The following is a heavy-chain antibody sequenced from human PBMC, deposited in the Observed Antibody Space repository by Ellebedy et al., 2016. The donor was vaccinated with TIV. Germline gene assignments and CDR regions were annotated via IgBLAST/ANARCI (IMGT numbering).Heavy chain of an antibody. CDR1: GFTFNNAW. D-gene: IGHD3-16*02. CDR3: TTAYYHYVWGTYRLVDFDY. Sequence: GESLKISXAASGFTFNNAWMSWVRQAPGKGLEWVGRIKSESDGGTTENAAPVKGRFTISRDDSKSMLYLQMNSLKTEDTAVYYCTTAYYHYVWGTYRLVDFDYWGQGTLVTVSS. V-gene: IGHV3-15*01. J-gene: IGHJ4*02. CDR2: IKSESDGGTT.